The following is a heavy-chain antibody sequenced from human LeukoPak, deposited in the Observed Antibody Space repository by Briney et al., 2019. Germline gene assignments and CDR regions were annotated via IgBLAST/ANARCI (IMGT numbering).Heavy chain of an antibody. CDR3: ARETQDSRTPSFDY. CDR2: IIPIFGTA. J-gene: IGHJ4*02. D-gene: IGHD3-22*01. CDR1: GGTFSSYA. V-gene: IGHV1-69*05. Sequence: GASVKVSCKASGGTFSSYAISWVRQAPGQGLEWMGGIIPIFGTANYAQKFQGRVTITTDESSSTAYMELSSLRSEDTAVYYCARETQDSRTPSFDYWGQGTLVTVSS.